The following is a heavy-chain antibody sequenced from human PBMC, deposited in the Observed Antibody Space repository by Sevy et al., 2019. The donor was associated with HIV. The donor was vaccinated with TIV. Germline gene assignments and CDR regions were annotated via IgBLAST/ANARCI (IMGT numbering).Heavy chain of an antibody. Sequence: GGSLRLSCTASGFTFDDYALTWFRQAPGKGLEWIAYIRSKAYGGTTEYAASVKGRFIISTDDSKTIANLQMNSLKTEATAMYYCSRASRTLGGIAYFDYWGQGSLVTVSS. CDR3: SRASRTLGGIAYFDY. J-gene: IGHJ4*02. D-gene: IGHD1-26*01. V-gene: IGHV3-49*03. CDR2: IRSKAYGGTT. CDR1: GFTFDDYA.